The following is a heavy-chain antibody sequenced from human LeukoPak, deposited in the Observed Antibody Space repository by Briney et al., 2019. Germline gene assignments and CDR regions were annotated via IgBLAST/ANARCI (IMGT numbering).Heavy chain of an antibody. D-gene: IGHD6-19*01. CDR3: ARSASGWGFDD. Sequence: GESLKISCKGSGYSFTNYWIGWVRQMPGKGLEWMGIIYPGDSDTRYNPSFQGQVTISADRSITTAYLQWSSLKASDTAMYYCARSASGWGFDDWGQGTLVTVSS. J-gene: IGHJ4*02. V-gene: IGHV5-51*01. CDR1: GYSFTNYW. CDR2: IYPGDSDT.